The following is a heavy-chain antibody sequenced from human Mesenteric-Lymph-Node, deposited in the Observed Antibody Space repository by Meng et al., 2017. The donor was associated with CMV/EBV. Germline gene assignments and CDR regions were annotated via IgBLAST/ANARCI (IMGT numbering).Heavy chain of an antibody. CDR1: GFTVSYNY. CDR2: IYSGTGT. Sequence: GESLKISCAASGFTVSYNYMTWVRQAPGKGLEWLSVIYSGTGTYYADSVKGRFTVSRDNSKNTLYLQMNSLRAEDTAVYYCARVRTGVWGQGTMVTVSS. D-gene: IGHD1-14*01. CDR3: ARVRTGV. J-gene: IGHJ3*01. V-gene: IGHV3-53*01.